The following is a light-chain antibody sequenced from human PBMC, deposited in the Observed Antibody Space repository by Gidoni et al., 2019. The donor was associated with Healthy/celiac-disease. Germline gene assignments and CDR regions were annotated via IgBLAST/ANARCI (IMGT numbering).Light chain of an antibody. J-gene: IGKJ1*01. CDR1: QSVLYSSNNKNY. CDR2: WAS. Sequence: DIVMTQSPDSLAVSLGERATINCNYSQSVLYSSNNKNYLAWYQQKPGQPPKLLIYWASTREAGVPDRFSGSGSGTDFTLTISSLQAEDVAVYYCQQYYSTPPWTCGQGTKGEIK. CDR3: QQYYSTPPWT. V-gene: IGKV4-1*01.